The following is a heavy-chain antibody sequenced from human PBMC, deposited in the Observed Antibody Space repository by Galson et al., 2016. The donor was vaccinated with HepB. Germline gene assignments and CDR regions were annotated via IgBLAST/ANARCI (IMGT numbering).Heavy chain of an antibody. CDR3: ARTERKTAYDY. J-gene: IGHJ4*02. D-gene: IGHD5-24*01. Sequence: PALVKPTQTLTLTCTVSGFSLNTSGMRVSWIRQPPGKTLEWLAHIDWEEDKPYSTSLRTRLNLSRDTSKNRVVLIMANIDPVDAGTYYCARTERKTAYDYWGQGTLVTVSS. CDR1: GFSLNTSGMR. V-gene: IGHV2-70*04. CDR2: IDWEEDK.